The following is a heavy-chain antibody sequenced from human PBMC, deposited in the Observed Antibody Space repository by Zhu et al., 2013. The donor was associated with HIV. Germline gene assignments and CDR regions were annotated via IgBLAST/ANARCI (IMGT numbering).Heavy chain of an antibody. CDR3: ARVGYYSDSSGPFDC. CDR1: GGTFSSYA. D-gene: IGHD3-22*01. V-gene: IGHV1-2*02. CDR2: INPKSGDR. Sequence: QVQLVQSGAEVKKPGSSVKVSCKASGGTFSSYAISWVRQAPGQGLEWMGWINPKSGDRYYAQNFQGRVTMTRDTSITTAYMELNRLRSDDTAVYSCARVGYYSDSSGPFDCWGQGTLVTVSS. J-gene: IGHJ4*02.